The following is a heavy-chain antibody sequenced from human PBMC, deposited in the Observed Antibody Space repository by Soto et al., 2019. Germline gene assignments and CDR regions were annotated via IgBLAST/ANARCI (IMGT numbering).Heavy chain of an antibody. CDR1: GFSLNTGGLG. D-gene: IGHD2-21*02. J-gene: IGHJ6*02. CDR3: AHSLCGGDCLRSYSSHYYDGMDV. Sequence: QITLKESGPTLVKPTQTLTLTCTFSGFSLNTGGLGVGWIRQPPGKALEWLALIYWDGDKRYSPSLKSRLSITKNPSNNQVVLTMTNMDPVDTATYYCAHSLCGGDCLRSYSSHYYDGMDVWGQGTTVTVSS. CDR2: IYWDGDK. V-gene: IGHV2-5*02.